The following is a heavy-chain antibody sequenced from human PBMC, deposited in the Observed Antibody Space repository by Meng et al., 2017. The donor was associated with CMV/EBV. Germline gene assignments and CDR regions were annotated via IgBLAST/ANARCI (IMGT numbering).Heavy chain of an antibody. CDR1: GFTFNSYG. CDR3: AKTKTQNVLVGRTGWFDP. V-gene: IGHV3-30*02. CDR2: IQYDGIDK. J-gene: IGHJ5*02. Sequence: GESLKISCAASGFTFNSYGMHWVRQAPGKGLEWVAFIQYDGIDKYHTDSVKGRFTISSDNSKSTLYLQMNSLRAEDTALYYCAKTKTQNVLVGRTGWFDPWGQGALVTVSS. D-gene: IGHD2-8*02.